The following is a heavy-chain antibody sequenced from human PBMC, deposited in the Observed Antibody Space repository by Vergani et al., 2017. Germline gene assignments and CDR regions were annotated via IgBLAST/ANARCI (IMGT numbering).Heavy chain of an antibody. CDR1: GGSISSGSYY. D-gene: IGHD3-10*01. CDR2: IYTSGST. J-gene: IGHJ5*02. CDR3: AGLAGAYYSSGSYRNWFDP. Sequence: QVQLQESGPGLVKPSQTLSLTCTVSGGSISSGSYYWSWIRQPAGKGLEWIGRIYTSGSTNYNPSLKSRVTISVDTSKNQFSLKLSSVTAADTAVYYCAGLAGAYYSSGSYRNWFDPWGQGTLVTVSS. V-gene: IGHV4-61*02.